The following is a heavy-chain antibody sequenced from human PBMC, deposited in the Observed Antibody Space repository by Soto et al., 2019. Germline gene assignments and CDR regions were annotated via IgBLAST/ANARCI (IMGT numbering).Heavy chain of an antibody. D-gene: IGHD6-6*01. CDR3: EGGVAARGYYYYYGMDV. CDR2: ISSSSSYI. J-gene: IGHJ6*02. V-gene: IGHV3-21*01. Sequence: GWSLRLSCAASGFTFSSYSMNWFRQAPGKGLEWVSSISSSSSYIYYADSVKGRFTISRDNAKNSLYLQMNSLRAEDTAVYYCEGGVAARGYYYYYGMDVWGQGTTVTVSS. CDR1: GFTFSSYS.